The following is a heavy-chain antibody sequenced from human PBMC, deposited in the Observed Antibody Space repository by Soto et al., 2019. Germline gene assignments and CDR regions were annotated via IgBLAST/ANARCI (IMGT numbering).Heavy chain of an antibody. CDR3: ARDEWSTIIDY. CDR2: ISTYTGNT. Sequence: QVQLVQSGAEVKKPGASVKVSCKASGYTFTSYGISWVRQAPGQGLEWMGWISTYTGNTNYAQKLQGRVTMTTDTATSTAYMEVRSMRSDDTAVYYCARDEWSTIIDYWGQGTLVTVSA. D-gene: IGHD3-3*01. J-gene: IGHJ4*02. V-gene: IGHV1-18*04. CDR1: GYTFTSYG.